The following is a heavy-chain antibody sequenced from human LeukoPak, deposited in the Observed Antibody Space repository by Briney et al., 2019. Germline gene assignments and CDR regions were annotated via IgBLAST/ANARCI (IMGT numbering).Heavy chain of an antibody. Sequence: GGSLRLPCAASGFTFSSYAMSWVRQAPGKGLEWVSAISGSGGSTYYADSVKGRFTISRDNSKNTLYLQMNSLRAEDTAVYYCAKRFYCSSTSCSRRSFDYWGQGTLVTVSS. CDR2: ISGSGGST. V-gene: IGHV3-23*01. CDR1: GFTFSSYA. D-gene: IGHD2-2*01. CDR3: AKRFYCSSTSCSRRSFDY. J-gene: IGHJ4*02.